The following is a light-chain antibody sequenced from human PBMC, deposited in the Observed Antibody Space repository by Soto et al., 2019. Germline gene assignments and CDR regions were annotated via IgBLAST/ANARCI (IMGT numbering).Light chain of an antibody. J-gene: IGLJ1*01. Sequence: QSVLTQPPSASETPGQTVSISCSGSNSNIASNTVNWYQHLPGTAPKLLIYYNNQRPSGVPDRFAGSKSGTSASLAISGLQSEDESDYYCAAWDDTLKRYVSGTRTKLAVL. V-gene: IGLV1-44*01. CDR1: NSNIASNT. CDR2: YNN. CDR3: AAWDDTLKRYV.